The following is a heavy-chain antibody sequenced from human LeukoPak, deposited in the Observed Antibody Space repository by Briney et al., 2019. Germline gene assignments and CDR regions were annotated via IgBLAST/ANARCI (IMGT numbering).Heavy chain of an antibody. CDR1: GGTISSYY. CDR2: IYYSGST. J-gene: IGHJ6*03. D-gene: IGHD3-3*01. CDR3: ARGGYYTLEYYYYMDV. Sequence: SGTLSLTCTVSGGTISSYYWSWIRQPPGKGLEWFGYIYYSGSTNYNPSLKSRVTISVDTSKNQFSLNLSSVTAADTAVDYCARGGYYTLEYYYYMDVWGKGTTVIVSS. V-gene: IGHV4-59*01.